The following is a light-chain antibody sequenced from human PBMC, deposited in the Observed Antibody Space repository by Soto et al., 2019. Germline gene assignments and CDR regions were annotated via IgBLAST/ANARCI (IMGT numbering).Light chain of an antibody. CDR3: QAWDSSTAVV. CDR2: QDS. Sequence: SYELTQPPSVSVSPGQTASITCSGDKLGDKYACWYQQKPGQSPVLVIYQDSKRRSGIPERFSGSNSGNTATLTISGTQAMDEADYYCQAWDSSTAVVFGRGTKLTVL. V-gene: IGLV3-1*01. CDR1: KLGDKY. J-gene: IGLJ2*01.